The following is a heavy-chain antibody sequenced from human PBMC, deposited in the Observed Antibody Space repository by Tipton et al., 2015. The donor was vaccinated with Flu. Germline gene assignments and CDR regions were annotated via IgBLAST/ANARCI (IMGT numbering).Heavy chain of an antibody. CDR1: GGSISSYY. CDR2: IYTSGST. Sequence: TLSLTCTASGGSISSYYWSWIRQPAGKGLEWIGRIYTSGSTNYNPSLKSRVTMSVDTSKNQFSLKLSSVTAADTAVYYCAREERRQQLVDHDAFDIWGQGTMVTVSS. CDR3: AREERRQQLVDHDAFDI. D-gene: IGHD6-13*01. V-gene: IGHV4-4*07. J-gene: IGHJ3*02.